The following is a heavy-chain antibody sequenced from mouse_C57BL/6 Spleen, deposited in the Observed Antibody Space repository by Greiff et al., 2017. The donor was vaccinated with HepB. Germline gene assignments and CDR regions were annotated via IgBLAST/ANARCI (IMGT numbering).Heavy chain of an antibody. CDR1: GYTFPSYW. J-gene: IGHJ2*01. CDR3: ARVGDFFPDD. V-gene: IGHV1-72*01. Sequence: QVQLQQPGAELVKPGASVKLSCKASGYTFPSYWMHWVKQRPGRGLGGIGRIDPNSGGTKYNEKFKRKATLTVDKPSSTAYMQLSSLTSEDYAVYYCARVGDFFPDDWGQGTTLTVSS. D-gene: IGHD3-1*01. CDR2: IDPNSGGT.